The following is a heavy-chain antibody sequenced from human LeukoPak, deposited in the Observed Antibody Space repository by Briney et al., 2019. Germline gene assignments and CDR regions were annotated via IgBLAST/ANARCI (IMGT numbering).Heavy chain of an antibody. CDR1: GFTFSNYA. CDR3: ARDPS. CDR2: ISSNGGST. J-gene: IGHJ5*02. V-gene: IGHV3-64*01. Sequence: GGSLRLSCAASGFTFSNYAMHWVRQAPGKGLEYVSAISSNGGSTYYANSVKGRFTISRDNAKNSLYLQMNSLRAEDTAVYYCARDPSWGQGTLVTVSS.